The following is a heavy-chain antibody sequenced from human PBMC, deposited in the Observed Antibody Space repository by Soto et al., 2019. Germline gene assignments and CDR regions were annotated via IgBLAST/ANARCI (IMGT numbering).Heavy chain of an antibody. V-gene: IGHV3-33*05. Sequence: QVQLVESGGGVVQPGTSLRLSCVGSGFTFRSYVIHWVRQAPGKGLEWVALTSYDGSNKDYGDSVKGRFTISRDNSRNTVDLQMDSLRREDTALYYCAQWGTTGGLDVWGQGTLVSVSS. J-gene: IGHJ1*01. CDR1: GFTFRSYV. CDR2: TSYDGSNK. D-gene: IGHD3-16*01. CDR3: AQWGTTGGLDV.